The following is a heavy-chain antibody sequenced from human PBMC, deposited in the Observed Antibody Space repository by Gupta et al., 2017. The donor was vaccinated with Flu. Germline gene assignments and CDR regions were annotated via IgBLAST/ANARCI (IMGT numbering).Heavy chain of an antibody. CDR2: ISGSGGST. V-gene: IGHV3-23*01. CDR3: AKDVMGATGYLDY. J-gene: IGHJ4*02. CDR1: GFTXXSXA. Sequence: VQLLESGGGLVQPGGSLRLSCAASGFTXXSXAMSXVRQAPGKGLEWVSAISGSGGSTYYADSVKGRFTISRDNSKNTLYLQMNSLRAEDTAVYYCAKDVMGATGYLDYWGQGTLVTVSS. D-gene: IGHD1-26*01.